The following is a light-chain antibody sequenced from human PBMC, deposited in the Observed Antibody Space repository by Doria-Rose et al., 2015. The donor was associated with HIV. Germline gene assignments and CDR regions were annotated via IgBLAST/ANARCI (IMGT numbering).Light chain of an antibody. V-gene: IGLV1-40*02. CDR3: QSYDSSLKGV. CDR2: GNT. J-gene: IGLJ2*01. Sequence: QSVVTQPPSVSGAPGQRVTISCTGSSSNIRAGYDVHWYQHLPGTAPKLLIYGNTNRPSGVPDRFSGSKSGTSASLAITGLQADDEADYYCQSYDSSLKGVFGGGTKLTVL. CDR1: SSNIRAGYD.